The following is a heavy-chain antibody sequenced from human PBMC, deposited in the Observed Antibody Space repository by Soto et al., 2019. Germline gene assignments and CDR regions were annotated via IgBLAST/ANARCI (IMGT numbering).Heavy chain of an antibody. CDR2: IIPIFGTA. CDR1: GGTFSSYA. V-gene: IGHV1-69*01. CDR3: ARARYYYDSSGYSPYYYYGMDV. D-gene: IGHD3-22*01. J-gene: IGHJ6*02. Sequence: QVQLVQSGAEVKKPGSSVKVSCKASGGTFSSYAISWVRQAPGQGLEWMGGIIPIFGTANYAQKFQGRVTITADESTGTAYMELSSLRSEDTAVYYCARARYYYDSSGYSPYYYYGMDVWGQGTTVTVSS.